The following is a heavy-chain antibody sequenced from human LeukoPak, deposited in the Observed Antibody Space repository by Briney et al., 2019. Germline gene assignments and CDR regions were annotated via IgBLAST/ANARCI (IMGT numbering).Heavy chain of an antibody. D-gene: IGHD6-13*01. CDR2: ISYDGSNK. CDR3: AKAAHSSSWYYFDY. CDR1: GFTFSNSV. J-gene: IGHJ4*02. Sequence: GGSLRLSCAASGFTFSNSVMHWVRQAPGKGLEWVASISYDGSNKYYPDSVKGRFTFSRDNSKNTLYLQMNSLRTEDTAVYYCAKAAHSSSWYYFDYWGQGTLVTVSS. V-gene: IGHV3-30*18.